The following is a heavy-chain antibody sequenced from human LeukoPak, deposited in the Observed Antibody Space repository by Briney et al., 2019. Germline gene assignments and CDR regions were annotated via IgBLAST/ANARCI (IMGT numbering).Heavy chain of an antibody. J-gene: IGHJ4*02. D-gene: IGHD3-22*01. V-gene: IGHV1-18*01. Sequence: ASVKVSCKASGYTFTSYGIRWVRQAPGQGLAWMGWISAYNGNTNYAQKLQGRVTMTTDTSTSTAYMELRSLRSDDTAVYYCARDSTPYHYYDSSGYYEDYWGQGTPVTVSS. CDR1: GYTFTSYG. CDR2: ISAYNGNT. CDR3: ARDSTPYHYYDSSGYYEDY.